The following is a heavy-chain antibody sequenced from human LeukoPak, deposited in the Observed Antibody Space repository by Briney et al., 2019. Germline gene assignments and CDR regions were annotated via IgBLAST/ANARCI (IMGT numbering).Heavy chain of an antibody. CDR2: IYYSGST. J-gene: IGHJ5*02. D-gene: IGHD3-16*01. CDR1: GGSISSYY. Sequence: SETLSLTCTVSGGSISSYYWSWIRQPPGKGLEWIGYIYYSGSTNYNPSLKSRVTISVDTSKNQFSLKLSSVTAADTAVYYCAREKHEGGETNWFDPWGQGTLVTVSS. V-gene: IGHV4-59*01. CDR3: AREKHEGGETNWFDP.